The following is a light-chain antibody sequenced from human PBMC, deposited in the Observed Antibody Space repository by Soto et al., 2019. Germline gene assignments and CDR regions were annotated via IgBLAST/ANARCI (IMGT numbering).Light chain of an antibody. Sequence: QSVLTQPASVFGSPGQSITISCTGTSSDVGGYNFVSWYQQHPGKAPKLMIYEVSNRPSGVSNRFSGSKSGNTASLTISGLRNEEEADSYCSSYTTRSTVVFGTGTKVTVL. J-gene: IGLJ1*01. V-gene: IGLV2-14*03. CDR3: SSYTTRSTVV. CDR2: EVS. CDR1: SSDVGGYNF.